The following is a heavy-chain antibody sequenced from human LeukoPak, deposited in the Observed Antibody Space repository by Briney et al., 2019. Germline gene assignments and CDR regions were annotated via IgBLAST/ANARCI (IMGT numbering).Heavy chain of an antibody. D-gene: IGHD3-22*01. CDR1: GGSISSSSYS. CDR3: ARVVSYYDSSGYPRDDAFDI. CDR2: IYYSGST. Sequence: PSETLSLTCTVSGGSISSSSYSWGWIRQPPGKGLEWVGSIYYSGSTYYNPSLKSRVTISVDTSKNQFSLKLSSVTAADTAVYYCARVVSYYDSSGYPRDDAFDIWGQGTMVTVSS. V-gene: IGHV4-39*07. J-gene: IGHJ3*02.